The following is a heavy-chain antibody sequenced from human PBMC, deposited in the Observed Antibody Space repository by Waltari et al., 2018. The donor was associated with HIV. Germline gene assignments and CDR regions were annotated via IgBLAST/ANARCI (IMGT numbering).Heavy chain of an antibody. CDR1: GYTFTSYG. CDR2: ISAYNGNT. D-gene: IGHD5-12*01. J-gene: IGHJ6*02. V-gene: IGHV1-18*01. CDR3: ARVRGHIVATSKGMDV. Sequence: QVQLVQSGAEVKKPGASVKVSCKASGYTFTSYGISWVRQAPGQGLEWMGWISAYNGNTNYAQKLQGRVTMTTDTSTSTAYRELRSLRSDDTAVYYCARVRGHIVATSKGMDVWGQGTTVTVSS.